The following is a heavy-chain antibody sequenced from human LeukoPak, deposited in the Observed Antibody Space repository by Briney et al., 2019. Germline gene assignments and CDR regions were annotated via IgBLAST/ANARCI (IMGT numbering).Heavy chain of an antibody. CDR3: ARVDAFNGNSGFWYFDI. J-gene: IGHJ2*01. D-gene: IGHD4-23*01. Sequence: QPGGSLTLSCAASGLTFSKYWMHWVRQAPGKGLGWVSAINSAGSTRTYADSVRGRFTISRDKARNSQYLQMNSLRAEDTAVYYCARVDAFNGNSGFWYFDIWGRGTLVTVSS. CDR2: INSAGSTR. V-gene: IGHV3-74*01. CDR1: GLTFSKYW.